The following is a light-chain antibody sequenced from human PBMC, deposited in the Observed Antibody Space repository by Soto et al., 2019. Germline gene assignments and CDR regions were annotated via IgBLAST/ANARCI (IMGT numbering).Light chain of an antibody. J-gene: IGLJ1*01. CDR2: EGS. CDR3: CSYAGSSTFYV. CDR1: NSDVGSSVY. V-gene: IGLV2-23*03. Sequence: QSVLTQPASVSGSPGQSISFSCAGSNSDVGSSVYVSWYRQHPGKAPQLMIYEGSKRPSGVSNRFSGSKSGNTASLTISGLQAEDEADYYCCSYAGSSTFYVFGTGTKVTV.